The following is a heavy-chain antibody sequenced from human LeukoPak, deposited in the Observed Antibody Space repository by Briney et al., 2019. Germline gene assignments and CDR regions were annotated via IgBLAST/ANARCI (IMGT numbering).Heavy chain of an antibody. CDR1: GGTFSSYA. D-gene: IGHD2-15*01. CDR2: IIAILGIA. J-gene: IGHJ4*02. Sequence: SVKVSCKASGGTFSSYAISWVREAPGQGLEWMGRIIAILGIANYAQKFQGRVTITTDKSTSTAYMELSSLRSEDTAVYYCASDTYCSGGSCYRASGYWGQGTLVTVSS. CDR3: ASDTYCSGGSCYRASGY. V-gene: IGHV1-69*04.